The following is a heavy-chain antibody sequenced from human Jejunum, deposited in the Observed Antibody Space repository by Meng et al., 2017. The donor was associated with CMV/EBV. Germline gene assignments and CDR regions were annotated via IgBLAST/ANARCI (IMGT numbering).Heavy chain of an antibody. CDR2: IKQDGSAK. V-gene: IGHV3-7*04. D-gene: IGHD6-13*01. J-gene: IGHJ4*02. Sequence: EVYVVESGGALVQPGGALGLSCAASGFNFNDYWMHWVRQAPGKGLEWLADIKQDGSAKYYGDSVQGRFSIFRDNAKNSVYLQMNNLRAEDTAVYYCARDRSSTCGLDYWGQGTLVTVSS. CDR1: GFNFNDYW. CDR3: ARDRSSTCGLDY.